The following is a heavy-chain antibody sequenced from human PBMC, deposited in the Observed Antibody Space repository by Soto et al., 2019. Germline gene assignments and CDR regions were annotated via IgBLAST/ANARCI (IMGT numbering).Heavy chain of an antibody. Sequence: PGGSLRLSCAASGFTFSSYGMHWVRQAPGKGLEWVAVISYDGSNKYYADSVKGRFTISRDNSKNTLYLQMNSLRAEDTAVYYCAKVRSGGSGADYWGQGTLVTVSS. CDR2: ISYDGSNK. CDR1: GFTFSSYG. D-gene: IGHD3-10*01. V-gene: IGHV3-30*18. CDR3: AKVRSGGSGADY. J-gene: IGHJ4*02.